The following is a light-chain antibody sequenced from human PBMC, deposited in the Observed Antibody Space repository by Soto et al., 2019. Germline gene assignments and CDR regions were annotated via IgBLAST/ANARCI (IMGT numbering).Light chain of an antibody. V-gene: IGKV3-20*01. CDR2: GAS. J-gene: IGKJ1*01. Sequence: EIVLTQSPGTLSLSPGERATLSCRASQSVSSSYLAWYQQKPGQAPRLLIYGASSRATGIPDRFSGSGSGTEFALTISRVEPEDFAVYYCQQYGSSPPWTFGQGTKVEIK. CDR1: QSVSSSY. CDR3: QQYGSSPPWT.